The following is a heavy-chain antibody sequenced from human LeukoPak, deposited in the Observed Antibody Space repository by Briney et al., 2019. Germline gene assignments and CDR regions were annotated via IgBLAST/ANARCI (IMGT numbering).Heavy chain of an antibody. V-gene: IGHV4-59*01. CDR1: GDSIRYFY. J-gene: IGHJ4*02. D-gene: IGHD1-26*01. CDR2: VHNSGST. CDR3: AREQLHSGRFDY. Sequence: SETLSLTCTVSGDSIRYFYWSWIRQSPGKGLQWIGYVHNSGSTNYNPSFASRLSISLDTSKQQFSLRLSSATAADTAVYYCAREQLHSGRFDYWGQGILVTVSS.